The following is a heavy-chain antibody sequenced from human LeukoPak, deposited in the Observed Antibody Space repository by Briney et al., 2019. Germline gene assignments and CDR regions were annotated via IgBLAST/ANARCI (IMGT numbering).Heavy chain of an antibody. CDR3: ASRCPSYCTGGSCYSCDY. J-gene: IGHJ4*02. CDR1: GGSISSGGYY. V-gene: IGHV4-31*03. CDR2: IYYSGST. Sequence: SQTLSLTCSVSGGSISSGGYYWSWIRQHPGKGLEWIGNIYYSGSTYYNPSLKSRVTISVDTSENQFSLKLTSVTAADTAVYYCASRCPSYCTGGSCYSCDYWGRGTLVTVSS. D-gene: IGHD2-15*01.